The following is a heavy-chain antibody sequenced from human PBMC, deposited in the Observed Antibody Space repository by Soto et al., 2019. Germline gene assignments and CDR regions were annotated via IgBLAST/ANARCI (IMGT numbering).Heavy chain of an antibody. Sequence: GSGPTLVNPTQTLTLTCTLSGFTVTTTGVGVGWIRQPPGKALEWLALISWDDDKRYRPALNSRLTITKDTSKNQVVLTMTNVDPVDTATYYCAHCNVAGSYQYYFQFWGQGAPVTVSS. D-gene: IGHD1-26*01. V-gene: IGHV2-5*02. CDR1: GFTVTTTGVG. CDR3: AHCNVAGSYQYYFQF. CDR2: ISWDDDK. J-gene: IGHJ4*02.